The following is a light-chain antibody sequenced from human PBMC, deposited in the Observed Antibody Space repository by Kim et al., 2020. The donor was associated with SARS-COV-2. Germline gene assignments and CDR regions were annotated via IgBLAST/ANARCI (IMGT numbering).Light chain of an antibody. J-gene: IGLJ2*01. CDR1: KIVTTS. CDR2: YDT. V-gene: IGLV3-21*04. Sequence: VAPGQTARITCGGNKIVTTSVHWYQQKSDQAPILVIYYDTERPSGIPERLSGSKSGNTATLTISRVEAGDEADYYCQVWDSNYHVVFGGGTQLTVL. CDR3: QVWDSNYHVV.